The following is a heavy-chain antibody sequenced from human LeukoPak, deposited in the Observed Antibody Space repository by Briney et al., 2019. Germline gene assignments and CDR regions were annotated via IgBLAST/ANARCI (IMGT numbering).Heavy chain of an antibody. D-gene: IGHD4-17*01. J-gene: IGHJ4*02. CDR1: GFTFSSYA. Sequence: PGGSLRLSCAASGFTFSSYAMSWVRQAPGKGLEWVSAISGSGGSTYYADSVKGRFTISRDNSKNTLYLQINSLRAEDTAVYYCAKDRLKIHGEPSDYWGQGTLVTVSS. CDR2: ISGSGGST. CDR3: AKDRLKIHGEPSDY. V-gene: IGHV3-23*01.